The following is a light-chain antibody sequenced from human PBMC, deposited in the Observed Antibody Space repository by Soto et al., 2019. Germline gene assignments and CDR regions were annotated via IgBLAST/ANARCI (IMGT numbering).Light chain of an antibody. J-gene: IGLJ3*02. CDR2: EVS. V-gene: IGLV2-14*01. Sequence: QSVLTQPASVSGSPGQSITISCTGTSSDVGGYNYVSWYQQHPGKAPKLMIYEVSNRPSGVSNRFSGSKSGNTASLTISGLQAEDEADYYCSSYTTSSTHWAFGRGTKLTVL. CDR3: SSYTTSSTHWA. CDR1: SSDVGGYNY.